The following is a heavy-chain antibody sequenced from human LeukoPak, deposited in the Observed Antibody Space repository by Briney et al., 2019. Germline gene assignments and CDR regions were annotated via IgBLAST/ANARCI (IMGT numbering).Heavy chain of an antibody. J-gene: IGHJ4*02. CDR1: GFTFSDYY. D-gene: IGHD2-8*01. V-gene: IGHV3-11*06. CDR3: ASGYCTNGVCYPFDY. Sequence: PGGSLRLSCAASGFTFSDYYMSWIRQAPGKGLGWVSYISSSSSYTNYADSVKGRFTISRDNAKNSLYLQRNSLRAEDTAVYYCASGYCTNGVCYPFDYWGQGTLVTVSS. CDR2: ISSSSSYT.